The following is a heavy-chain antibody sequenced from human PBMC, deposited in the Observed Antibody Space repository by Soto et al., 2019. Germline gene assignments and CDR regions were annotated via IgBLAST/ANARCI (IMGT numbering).Heavy chain of an antibody. CDR2: ISYDGSNK. CDR1: GFTFSSYA. CDR3: AREVVVPAAPVYYYYGMDV. V-gene: IGHV3-30-3*01. Sequence: GGSLRISCAASGFTFSSYAMHWVRQAPGKGLEWVAVISYDGSNKYYADSVKGRFTISRDNSKNTLYLQMNSLRAEDTAVYYCAREVVVPAAPVYYYYGMDVWGQGTTVTVSS. J-gene: IGHJ6*02. D-gene: IGHD2-2*01.